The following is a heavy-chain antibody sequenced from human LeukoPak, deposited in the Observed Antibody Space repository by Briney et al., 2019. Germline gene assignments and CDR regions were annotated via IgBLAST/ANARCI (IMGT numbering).Heavy chain of an antibody. D-gene: IGHD3-10*01. CDR3: ARERNAGG. Sequence: PGGSLRLSCAASGFSVSTNYMSWVRQAPRQGLEWLSVIYSGGSTYYADSVKGRFTISRDNSKNTLYLQMTSLRAEDSAVYYCARERNAGGWGQGTLVTVSS. V-gene: IGHV3-66*01. J-gene: IGHJ4*02. CDR1: GFSVSTNY. CDR2: IYSGGST.